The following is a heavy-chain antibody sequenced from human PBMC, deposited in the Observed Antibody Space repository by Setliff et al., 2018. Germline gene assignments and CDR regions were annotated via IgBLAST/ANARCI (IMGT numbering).Heavy chain of an antibody. J-gene: IGHJ4*02. Sequence: SVKVSCKASGGTFSSYAISWVRQAPGQGLEWTGGIIATVGGVSYAQKFQGRVTITADESTTTVYMELSSLTSEDTAMYYCARDPRDVYRRGGDCWGPGTLVTVSS. CDR3: ARDPRDVYRRGGDC. V-gene: IGHV1-69*13. CDR1: GGTFSSYA. CDR2: IIATVGGV. D-gene: IGHD4-4*01.